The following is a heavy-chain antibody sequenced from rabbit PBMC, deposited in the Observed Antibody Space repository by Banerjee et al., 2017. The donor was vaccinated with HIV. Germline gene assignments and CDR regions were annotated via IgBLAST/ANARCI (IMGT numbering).Heavy chain of an antibody. Sequence: QEQLEESGGDLVKPEGSLTLTCTASAFSFSNKYVMCWVRQAPGKGLESVACIITSSGSTWYASWVNGRFTISKTSSTTVTLQMTSLTAADTATYFCARDAGSYAYIDGYFNLWGPGTLVTVS. CDR2: IITSSGST. CDR1: AFSFSNKYV. CDR3: ARDAGSYAYIDGYFNL. V-gene: IGHV1S45*01. D-gene: IGHD6-1*01. J-gene: IGHJ4*01.